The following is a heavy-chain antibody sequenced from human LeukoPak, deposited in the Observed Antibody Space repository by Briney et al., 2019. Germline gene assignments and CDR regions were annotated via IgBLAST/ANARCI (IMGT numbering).Heavy chain of an antibody. CDR3: ASCYYYDRRGYYSDY. D-gene: IGHD3-22*01. Sequence: SETLSLTCAVYGGCFSGYYWSWIRDPPGKGLEWIGEINHSGSTNYNPSLKSRVTISVDTSKNQSSLKLSSVTAADSAVYYCASCYYYDRRGYYSDYWGQGTLVTVSS. CDR2: INHSGST. V-gene: IGHV4-34*01. J-gene: IGHJ4*02. CDR1: GGCFSGYY.